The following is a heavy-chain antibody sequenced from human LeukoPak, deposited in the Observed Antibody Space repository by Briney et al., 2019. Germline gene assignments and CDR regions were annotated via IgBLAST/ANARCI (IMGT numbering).Heavy chain of an antibody. CDR3: AELGITMIGGV. Sequence: PGESPRLSCAASGFTFSSYSMNWVRQAPGKGLEWVSYISSSSSTIYYADSVKGRFTISRDNAKNSLYLQMNSLRAEDTAVYYCAELGITMIGGVWGKGTTVTISS. CDR1: GFTFSSYS. D-gene: IGHD3-10*02. J-gene: IGHJ6*04. V-gene: IGHV3-48*01. CDR2: ISSSSSTI.